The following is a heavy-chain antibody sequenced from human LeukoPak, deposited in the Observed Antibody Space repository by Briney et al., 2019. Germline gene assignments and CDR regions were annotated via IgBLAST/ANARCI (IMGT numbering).Heavy chain of an antibody. CDR1: GGSFSGYY. D-gene: IGHD5-12*01. CDR2: IYYSGST. CDR3: ARHRGDPTTHFDY. J-gene: IGHJ4*02. Sequence: PSETLSLTCAVYGGSFSGYYWSWIRQPPGKGLEWIGSIYYSGSTYYNPSLKSRVTISVDTSKNQFSLKLSSVTAADTAVYYCARHRGDPTTHFDYWGQGTLVTVSS. V-gene: IGHV4-34*01.